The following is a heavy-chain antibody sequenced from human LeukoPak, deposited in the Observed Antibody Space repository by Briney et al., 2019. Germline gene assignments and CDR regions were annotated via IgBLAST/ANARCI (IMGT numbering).Heavy chain of an antibody. V-gene: IGHV3-23*01. CDR1: GFTFSSSA. J-gene: IGHJ4*02. CDR2: ISNNGGYT. CDR3: AKQLGYCSDGSCYFPY. D-gene: IGHD2-15*01. Sequence: PGGSLRLSCAASGFTFSSSAMSWVRQAPGKVLEWVSAISNNGGYTYYADSVQGRFTISRDNSKSTLCLQMNSLRAEDTAVYYCAKQLGYCSDGSCYFPYWGQGTLVTVSS.